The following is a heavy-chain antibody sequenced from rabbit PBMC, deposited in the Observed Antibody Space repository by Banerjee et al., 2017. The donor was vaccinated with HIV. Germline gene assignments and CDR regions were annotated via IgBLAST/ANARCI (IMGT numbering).Heavy chain of an antibody. J-gene: IGHJ4*01. V-gene: IGHV1S40*01. Sequence: QSLEESGGDLVKPGASLTLTCKASGFDLSTYYYMCWVRQAPGEGLEWIGCIYTGSGNAYYANWAKGRFTISKASSTTVTLQMTSLTAADTATYFCARVDDYGDLWGPGTLVTVS. CDR1: GFDLSTYYY. CDR3: ARVDDYGDL. CDR2: IYTGSGNA. D-gene: IGHD2-1*01.